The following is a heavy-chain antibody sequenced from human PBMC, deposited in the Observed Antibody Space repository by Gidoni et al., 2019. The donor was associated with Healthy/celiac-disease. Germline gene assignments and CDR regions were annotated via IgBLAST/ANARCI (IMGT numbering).Heavy chain of an antibody. CDR2: IDWDDDK. V-gene: IGHV2-70*15. D-gene: IGHD6-19*01. CDR3: ARNTVAGMVAYYYYGMDV. CDR1: GFSLSTSGMC. Sequence: QVTLRESGPALVKPTQTLTLTCTFSGFSLSTSGMCVSWIRQPPGKALEWLARIDWDDDKYYSTSLKTRLTISKDTSKNQVVLTMTNMDPVDTATYYCARNTVAGMVAYYYYGMDVWGQGTTVTVSS. J-gene: IGHJ6*02.